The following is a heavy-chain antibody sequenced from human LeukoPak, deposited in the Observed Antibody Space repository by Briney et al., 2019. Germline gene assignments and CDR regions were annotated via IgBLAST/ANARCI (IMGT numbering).Heavy chain of an antibody. CDR1: GGSISSSSYY. CDR3: ASRKVHGDREYFQH. CDR2: IYYSGST. V-gene: IGHV4-39*01. J-gene: IGHJ1*01. D-gene: IGHD4-17*01. Sequence: KSSETLSLTCTVSGGSISSSSYYWGWIRQPPGKGLEWIGSIYYSGSTYYNPSLKSRVTISVDTSKNQFSLKLSSVTAADTAVYYCASRKVHGDREYFQHWGQGTLVTVSS.